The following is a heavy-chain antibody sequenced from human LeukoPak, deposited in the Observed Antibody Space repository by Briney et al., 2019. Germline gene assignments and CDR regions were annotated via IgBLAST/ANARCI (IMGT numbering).Heavy chain of an antibody. V-gene: IGHV3-23*01. CDR1: GLTFSNYA. D-gene: IGHD4-17*01. J-gene: IGHJ3*02. Sequence: GGSLRLSCTASGLTFSNYATTWVRQAPGKGLEWVSSITGSGRGTYYADSVKGRFSVSRDNSQNTVFLHMNSLRADDTALYYCSKDPNGDYVGAFDMWGPGTMVNVSS. CDR3: SKDPNGDYVGAFDM. CDR2: ITGSGRGT.